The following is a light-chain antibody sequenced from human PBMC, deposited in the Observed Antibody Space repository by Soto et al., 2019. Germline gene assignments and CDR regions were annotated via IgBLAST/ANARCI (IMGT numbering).Light chain of an antibody. CDR1: SANIGAGYD. CDR2: GNS. J-gene: IGLJ1*01. CDR3: QSYDSCLSGSTV. V-gene: IGLV1-40*01. Sequence: VLTQPRSGAGAPGEMVTISCTGSSANIGAGYDVHWYQQLPGTAPKLLIYGNSNRPSGVPDRFSGSKAGTSASLAITGLQAEDAADYYCQSYDSCLSGSTVSGTGTKVTVL.